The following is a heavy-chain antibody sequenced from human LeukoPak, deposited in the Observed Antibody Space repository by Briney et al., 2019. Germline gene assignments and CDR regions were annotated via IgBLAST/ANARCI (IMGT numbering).Heavy chain of an antibody. CDR3: ARGPGYEGYNNYLFDY. D-gene: IGHD4-11*01. CDR1: GGSFSGYY. Sequence: SETLSLTCAVYGGSFSGYYRSWIRQPPGKGLEWIGEINHSGSTNYNPSLKSRVTISVDTSKNQFSLKLSSVTAADTAVYYCARGPGYEGYNNYLFDYWGQGTLVTVSS. J-gene: IGHJ4*02. CDR2: INHSGST. V-gene: IGHV4-34*01.